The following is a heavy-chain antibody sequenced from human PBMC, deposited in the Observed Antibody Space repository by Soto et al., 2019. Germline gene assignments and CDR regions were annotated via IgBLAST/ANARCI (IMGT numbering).Heavy chain of an antibody. CDR3: ARSIAARLNWFDP. Sequence: GGSLRLSCAASGFTFSSYSLNWVRQAPGKGLEWVSYISSSSSTIYYADSVKGRFTISRDNAKNSLYLQMNSLRAEDTAVYYCARSIAARLNWFDPWGEGTVVTVSS. V-gene: IGHV3-48*01. J-gene: IGHJ5*02. CDR1: GFTFSSYS. D-gene: IGHD6-6*01. CDR2: ISSSSSTI.